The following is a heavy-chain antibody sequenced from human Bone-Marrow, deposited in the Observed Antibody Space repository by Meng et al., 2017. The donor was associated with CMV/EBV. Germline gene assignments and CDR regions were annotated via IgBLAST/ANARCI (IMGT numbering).Heavy chain of an antibody. CDR3: ATLDDIVVVPAAKRLLSPQRFFDY. J-gene: IGHJ4*02. CDR2: IRYDGSNK. Sequence: GESLKISCAASGFTFSSYGMHWVRQAPGKGLEWVAFIRYDGSNKYYADSVKGRFTISSDNSKNTLYLQMNSLRAEDTAVYYCATLDDIVVVPAAKRLLSPQRFFDYCGQGTLVTVSS. D-gene: IGHD2-2*01. V-gene: IGHV3-30*02. CDR1: GFTFSSYG.